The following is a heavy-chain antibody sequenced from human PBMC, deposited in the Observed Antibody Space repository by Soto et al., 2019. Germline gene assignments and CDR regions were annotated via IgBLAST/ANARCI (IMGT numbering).Heavy chain of an antibody. V-gene: IGHV1-69*01. CDR3: APDANGNGLAY. CDR1: GGTFSRYT. Sequence: QVQLVQSGAEVKKPGSSVKVSCKASGGTFSRYTISWVRQAPGQGLEWMGGISPIFGAAKYAQKFQDRVTVTADESTRTAYMELSSMRSEDTAVYYCAPDANGNGLAYWGQGTLVTVSS. CDR2: ISPIFGAA. J-gene: IGHJ4*02. D-gene: IGHD1-1*01.